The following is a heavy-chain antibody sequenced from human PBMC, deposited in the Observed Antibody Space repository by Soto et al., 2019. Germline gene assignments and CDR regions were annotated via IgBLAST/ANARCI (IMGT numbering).Heavy chain of an antibody. J-gene: IGHJ3*02. CDR2: TIPILGIA. CDR3: ARDLIGSSGWDHHAFDI. Sequence: SVKVSCKASGGTFSSYTISWVRQAPGQGLEWMGRTIPILGIANYAQKFQGRVTITADKSTSTAYMELSSLRSEDTAVYYCARDLIGSSGWDHHAFDIWGQGTMVTVSS. D-gene: IGHD6-19*01. CDR1: GGTFSSYT. V-gene: IGHV1-69*04.